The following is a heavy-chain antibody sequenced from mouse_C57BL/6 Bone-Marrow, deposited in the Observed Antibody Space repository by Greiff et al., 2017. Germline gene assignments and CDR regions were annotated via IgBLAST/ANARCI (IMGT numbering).Heavy chain of an antibody. D-gene: IGHD2-1*01. Sequence: VQRVEPGAELVKPGASVKMSCKASGYTFTTYPIEWMKQNHGQSLEWIGNFHPYNDDTKYNEKFKGKATLTVEKSSSTVYLELSRLTSDDSAVYYCARGGNYGGYYFDYWGQGTTLTVSA. J-gene: IGHJ2*01. CDR2: FHPYNDDT. CDR3: ARGGNYGGYYFDY. V-gene: IGHV1-47*01. CDR1: GYTFTTYP.